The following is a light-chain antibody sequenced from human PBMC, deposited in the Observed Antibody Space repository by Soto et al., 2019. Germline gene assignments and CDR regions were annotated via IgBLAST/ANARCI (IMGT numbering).Light chain of an antibody. CDR2: EVT. CDR1: SSDVGAYNY. Sequence: QSALTQPPSVSRSPGQSVTISCTGTSSDVGAYNYVSWYQQYPGKAPKLMIYEVTKRPSGVPDRFSGSKSGNTASLTVSGLQAEDEADYYCTSYVGNDIWVFGGGTKLTLL. V-gene: IGLV2-8*01. J-gene: IGLJ3*02. CDR3: TSYVGNDIWV.